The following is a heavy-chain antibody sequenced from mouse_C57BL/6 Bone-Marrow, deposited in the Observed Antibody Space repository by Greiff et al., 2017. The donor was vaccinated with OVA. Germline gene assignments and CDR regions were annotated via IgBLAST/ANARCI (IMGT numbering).Heavy chain of an antibody. Sequence: EVQLQESGPGMVKPSQSLSLTCTVTGYSITSGYDWHWIRHFPGNKLEWMGYISYSGSTNYNPSLKSRISITHDTSKNHFFLKLNSVTTEDTATYYCARGGVHYYGSSSYYFDYWGQGTTLTVSS. J-gene: IGHJ2*01. V-gene: IGHV3-1*01. CDR3: ARGGVHYYGSSSYYFDY. D-gene: IGHD1-1*01. CDR1: GYSITSGYD. CDR2: ISYSGST.